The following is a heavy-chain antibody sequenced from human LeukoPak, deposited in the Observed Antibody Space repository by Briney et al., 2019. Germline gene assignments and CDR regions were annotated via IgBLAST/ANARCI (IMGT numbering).Heavy chain of an antibody. V-gene: IGHV3-7*01. J-gene: IGHJ6*03. Sequence: GGSQRLSCAASGFTFTTYWMSWVRQLPGKGLEWVANINQDGTEKYYVDSVKGRFTISRDNAKNSLYLQMNSLRAEDTAVYYCARDGNSSSWPNYYYYYYMDVWGKGTTVTVSS. CDR3: ARDGNSSSWPNYYYYYYMDV. D-gene: IGHD6-13*01. CDR1: GFTFTTYW. CDR2: INQDGTEK.